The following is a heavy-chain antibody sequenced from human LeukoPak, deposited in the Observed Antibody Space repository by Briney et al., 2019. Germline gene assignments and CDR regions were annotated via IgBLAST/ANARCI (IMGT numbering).Heavy chain of an antibody. Sequence: GGSLRLSCAASGFTFRDYYMTWIRQAPGKGLEWVPYISDSTSYTNYADSVKGRFTISRDNAKNSLYLQMNSLRAEDTAVYYCARPGSGYSLDYWGQGSLVTVSS. J-gene: IGHJ4*02. D-gene: IGHD3-3*01. CDR1: GFTFRDYY. CDR3: ARPGSGYSLDY. V-gene: IGHV3-11*06. CDR2: ISDSTSYT.